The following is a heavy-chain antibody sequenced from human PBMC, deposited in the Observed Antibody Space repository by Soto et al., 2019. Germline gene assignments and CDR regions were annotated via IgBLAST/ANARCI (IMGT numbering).Heavy chain of an antibody. J-gene: IGHJ4*02. CDR3: VRDYSYDNSGYLGSL. CDR2: IITIFGTA. V-gene: IGHV1-69*05. CDR1: GGTFSIYA. Sequence: ASLKVSCKASGGTFSIYAISWVRQAPGQGLEWMGGIITIFGTANYAQKFQGRITITTDTSTHTAYMELRSLRADDTAVYYCVRDYSYDNSGYLGSLWGQGTLVTVSS. D-gene: IGHD3-22*01.